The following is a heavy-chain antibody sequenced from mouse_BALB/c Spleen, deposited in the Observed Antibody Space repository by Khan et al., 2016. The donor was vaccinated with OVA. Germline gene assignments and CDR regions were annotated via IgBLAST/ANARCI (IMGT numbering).Heavy chain of an antibody. Sequence: QVQLKESGPGLVAPSQSLSLTCAVSGFSFTSYGVTWVRQPPGKGLEWLGAICGDGSYTYHSALVSRLFTSKAKSKSQVFLKLNSLETEDTATYYCASVTPDYESMAYWGQGASVTVSA. CDR3: ASVTPDYESMAY. D-gene: IGHD2-4*01. CDR2: ICGDGSY. CDR1: GFSFTSYG. V-gene: IGHV2-3*01. J-gene: IGHJ4*01.